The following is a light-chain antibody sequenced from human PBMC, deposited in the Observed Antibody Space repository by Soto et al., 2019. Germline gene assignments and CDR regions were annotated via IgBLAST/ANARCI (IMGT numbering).Light chain of an antibody. CDR3: QQSYSTTSLT. J-gene: IGKJ4*01. CDR2: AAS. V-gene: IGKV1-39*01. CDR1: QSISSY. Sequence: DIQMTQSPSSLSASVGERVTITSRASQSISSYLNWYQQKPGKAPKLLIYAASSLQSGVPSRFSGSGSGTDFTLTISSLQPEDFATYYCQQSYSTTSLTFGGGTKVDIK.